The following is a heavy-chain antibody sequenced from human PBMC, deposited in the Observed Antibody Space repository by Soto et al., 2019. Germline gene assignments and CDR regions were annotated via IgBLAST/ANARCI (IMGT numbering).Heavy chain of an antibody. CDR2: ITTTGDT. J-gene: IGHJ6*02. V-gene: IGHV3-13*01. CDR1: GFIFSSYD. CDR3: ARGAPLNYGPYPYWHYYGMDV. Sequence: EVQLVESGGGLVQPGGSLRLSCAASGFIFSSYDVHWVRQAPGKGLEWVSVITTTGDTYYAASVKGRFTISRENAENSLYLQRNSLRAEDAAVYYCARGAPLNYGPYPYWHYYGMDVWGRGTTVTVSS. D-gene: IGHD2-8*02.